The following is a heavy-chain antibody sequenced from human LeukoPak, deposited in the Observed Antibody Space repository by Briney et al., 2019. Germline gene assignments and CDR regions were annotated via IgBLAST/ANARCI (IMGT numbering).Heavy chain of an antibody. J-gene: IGHJ6*03. CDR2: IKTKTDGGTT. D-gene: IGHD3-16*01. CDR1: GLTFTNAW. CDR3: TTRESESGGERPYYYYYYMDV. V-gene: IGHV3-15*01. Sequence: KSGGSLRLSCAASGLTFTNAWMSWVRQAPGKGLEWVGRIKTKTDGGTTDYAAPVKGRFTISRDDSKNTLYLQMNSLKTEDTAVYYCTTRESESGGERPYYYYYYMDVWGKGTTVTVSS.